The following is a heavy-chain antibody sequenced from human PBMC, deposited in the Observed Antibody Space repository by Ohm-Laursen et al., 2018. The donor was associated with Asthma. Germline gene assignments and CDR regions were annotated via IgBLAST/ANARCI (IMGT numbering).Heavy chain of an antibody. CDR3: ATNYYDSSGYSWDNAFDI. CDR1: GFTFSSYA. V-gene: IGHV3-23*01. J-gene: IGHJ3*02. D-gene: IGHD3-22*01. CDR2: ISGSGGST. Sequence: SLRLSCTASGFTFSSYAMSWVRQAPGKGLEWVSAISGSGGSTYYADSVKGRFTISRDNSKNTLYLQMNSLRAEDTAVYYCATNYYDSSGYSWDNAFDIWGQGTMVTVSS.